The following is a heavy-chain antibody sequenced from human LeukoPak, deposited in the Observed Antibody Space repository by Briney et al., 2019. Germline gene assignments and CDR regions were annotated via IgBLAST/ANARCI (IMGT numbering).Heavy chain of an antibody. J-gene: IGHJ4*02. D-gene: IGHD3-22*01. CDR2: IIPIFGTA. CDR1: GGTFSSYA. CDR3: AREWYYYDSSGSENYYFDY. Sequence: GASVKVSCKASGGTFSSYAISWVRQAPGQGLEWMGRIIPIFGTANYAQKFQGRVTITTDESTSTAYMELSSLRSEDTAVYYCAREWYYYDSSGSENYYFDYWGQGNLVTVSS. V-gene: IGHV1-69*05.